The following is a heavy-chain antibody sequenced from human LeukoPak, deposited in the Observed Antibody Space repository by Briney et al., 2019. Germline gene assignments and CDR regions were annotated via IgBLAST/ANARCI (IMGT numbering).Heavy chain of an antibody. CDR2: IKSKTDGGTT. D-gene: IGHD4-11*01. CDR1: GFTVSSNY. J-gene: IGHJ4*02. V-gene: IGHV3-15*01. CDR3: TTRSNYRYFDY. Sequence: GGSLRLSCAASGFTVSSNYVSWVRQAPGKGLEWVGRIKSKTDGGTTDYAAPVKGRFTIARDDSKNTLYLQMNSLKTEDTAVYYCTTRSNYRYFDYWGQGTLVTVSS.